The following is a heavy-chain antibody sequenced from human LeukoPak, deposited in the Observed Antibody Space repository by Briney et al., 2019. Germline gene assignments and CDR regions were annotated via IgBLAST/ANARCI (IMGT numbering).Heavy chain of an antibody. V-gene: IGHV4-39*07. D-gene: IGHD3-22*01. CDR1: GGSISSSSYY. CDR2: INHSGST. J-gene: IGHJ4*02. CDR3: ARGPSTITMKRLPRKVISGVHY. Sequence: ASETLSLTCTVSGGSISSSSYYWSWIRQPPGKGLEWIGEINHSGSTNYNPSLKSRVTISVDTSKNQFSLKLSSVTAADTAVYYCARGPSTITMKRLPRKVISGVHYWGQGTLVTVSS.